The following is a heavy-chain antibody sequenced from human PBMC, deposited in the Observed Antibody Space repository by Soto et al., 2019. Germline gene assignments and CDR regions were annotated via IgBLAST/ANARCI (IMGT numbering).Heavy chain of an antibody. CDR2: LNPSGRST. CDR3: ARDHTTAMVP. V-gene: IGHV1-46*01. D-gene: IGHD5-18*01. Sequence: GASVKVSCKASGCTFTCYYMHWVRQAPVRVLEWMVILNPSGRSTSYAQKFQGRVTMTRDTATSTVYMELSSLRSEDTAVYYCARDHTTAMVPSAQGSLVTVSS. J-gene: IGHJ5*02. CDR1: GCTFTCYY.